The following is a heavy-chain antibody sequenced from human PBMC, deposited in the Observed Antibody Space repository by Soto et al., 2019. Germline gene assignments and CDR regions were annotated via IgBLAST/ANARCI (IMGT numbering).Heavy chain of an antibody. CDR2: IYPGDSET. Sequence: PGESLKISCKGSGYSFSNYWIGWVRQMPGKGLEWMGIIYPGDSETRYSPSFQGQVNISVDKTINTDYLQWSSLKASDTAMYYCARPFGSSYVMDVRGQGTTVTVYS. V-gene: IGHV5-51*01. J-gene: IGHJ6*02. CDR1: GYSFSNYW. CDR3: ARPFGSSYVMDV. D-gene: IGHD6-6*01.